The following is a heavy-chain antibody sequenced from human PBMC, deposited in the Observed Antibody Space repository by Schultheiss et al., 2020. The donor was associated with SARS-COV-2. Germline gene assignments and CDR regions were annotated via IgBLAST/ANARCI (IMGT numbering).Heavy chain of an antibody. CDR1: GFTFSSYA. V-gene: IGHV3-23*01. CDR2: ISGSGGST. J-gene: IGHJ6*02. Sequence: GESLKISCAASGFTFSSYAMSWVRQAPGKGLEWVSAISGSGGSTYYADSVKGRFTISRDNSKNTLYLQMNSLRAEDTAVYYCAGPSGYNYYYYGMDVWGQGTTVTVSS. D-gene: IGHD3-3*01. CDR3: AGPSGYNYYYYGMDV.